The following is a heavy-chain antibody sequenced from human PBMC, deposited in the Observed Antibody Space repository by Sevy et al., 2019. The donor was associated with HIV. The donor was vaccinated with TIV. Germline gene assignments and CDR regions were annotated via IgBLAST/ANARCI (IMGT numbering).Heavy chain of an antibody. CDR2: IYYSGST. V-gene: IGHV4-59*01. J-gene: IGHJ5*02. D-gene: IGHD3-10*01. CDR3: ARGHVWFRWFDP. Sequence: SETLSLTCTVSGGSMSSYYWSWIRQPPGKGLEWIGYIYYSGSTNYNPSLKSRVTISVDTSKNQFSLKLSSVTAADTAVYYCARGHVWFRWFDPWGQGTLVTVSS. CDR1: GGSMSSYY.